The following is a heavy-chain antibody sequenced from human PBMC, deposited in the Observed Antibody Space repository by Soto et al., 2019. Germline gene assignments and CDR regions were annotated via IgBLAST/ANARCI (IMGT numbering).Heavy chain of an antibody. CDR1: GGSISSGGYS. Sequence: QLQLQESGSGLAKPSQTLSLTCAVSGGSISSGGYSWSWIRQPPGKGLEWIGYIYHSGSTYYNPSLNSRVTISVDRSKNQFSLKLSSVTAADTAVYYCARSPTTVTTSYWFDPWGQGTLVTVSS. V-gene: IGHV4-30-2*01. J-gene: IGHJ5*02. CDR2: IYHSGST. CDR3: ARSPTTVTTSYWFDP. D-gene: IGHD4-17*01.